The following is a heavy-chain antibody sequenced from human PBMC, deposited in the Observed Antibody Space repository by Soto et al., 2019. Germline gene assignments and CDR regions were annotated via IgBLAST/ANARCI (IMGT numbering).Heavy chain of an antibody. D-gene: IGHD6-13*01. J-gene: IGHJ6*02. CDR2: ISAYNGNT. Sequence: ASVKVSCKASGYTFTSYDINWVRQATGQGLEWMGWISAYNGNTNYAQKLQGRVTMTTDTSTSTAYMELRSLRSDDTAVYYCARVDRSSCCDYYYGMDVWGQGTTVTVSS. V-gene: IGHV1-18*01. CDR3: ARVDRSSCCDYYYGMDV. CDR1: GYTFTSYD.